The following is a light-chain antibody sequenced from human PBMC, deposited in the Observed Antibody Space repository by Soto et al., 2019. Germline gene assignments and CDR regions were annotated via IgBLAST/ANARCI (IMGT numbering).Light chain of an antibody. CDR3: QTYDSSLSWV. CDR2: GST. CDR1: SSNIGGGYD. V-gene: IGLV1-40*01. Sequence: QSVLTQPPAVSGAPGQRVTISCTGSSSNIGGGYDVHWYQHLPGTVPKLLIYGSTNRPSGVPDRFSGSKSGTSASLASTGLQAEDEADYYCQTYDSSLSWVFGGGTKLTVL. J-gene: IGLJ3*02.